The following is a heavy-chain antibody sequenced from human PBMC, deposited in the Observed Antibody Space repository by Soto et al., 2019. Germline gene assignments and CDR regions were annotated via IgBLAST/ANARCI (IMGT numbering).Heavy chain of an antibody. CDR2: IYDSESA. Sequence: QVQLQESGPGLVKPSQTLSLTCNVSDESISSGGYYWSWIRHHPRKGLEWIGCIYDSESAHYNPSIKSSVTITMDTFMNHFAMRLSSMPHADTAVFYCARASRSSSAADYWGQGTLVTVSS. V-gene: IGHV4-31*03. D-gene: IGHD6-6*01. CDR3: ARASRSSSAADY. CDR1: DESISSGGYY. J-gene: IGHJ4*02.